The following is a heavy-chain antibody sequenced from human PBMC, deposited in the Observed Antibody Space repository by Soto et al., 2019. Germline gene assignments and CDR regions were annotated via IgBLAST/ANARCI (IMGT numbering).Heavy chain of an antibody. CDR2: IKSKIHGGTT. CDR1: GFTFGNAW. J-gene: IGHJ4*02. V-gene: IGHV3-15*07. CDR3: TTVHLDVLTGSFDY. Sequence: EVHLVESGGGLVKPGGSLRLSCAASGFTFGNAWMNWFRQAPGKGLEWVGRIKSKIHGGTTDYAAPVRGRFTISRDDSKNTLFLQMNSLKTEDADVYYCTTVHLDVLTGSFDYWGQGTLFTVSS. D-gene: IGHD3-9*01.